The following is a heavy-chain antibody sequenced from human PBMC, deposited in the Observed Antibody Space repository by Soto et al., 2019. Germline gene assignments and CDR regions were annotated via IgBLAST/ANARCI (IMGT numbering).Heavy chain of an antibody. CDR2: ISYDGSNK. CDR1: EFSFSSYG. V-gene: IGHV3-30*18. Sequence: GGSLRLSCAASEFSFSSYGMHWVRQAPGKGLEWMAGISYDGSNKYYVDYVRGRFTISRDNSKNALYLQMNSLRAEDTAVYYCAKDTYYHDSSGYYVFDYWGQGTLVTVSS. D-gene: IGHD3-22*01. J-gene: IGHJ4*02. CDR3: AKDTYYHDSSGYYVFDY.